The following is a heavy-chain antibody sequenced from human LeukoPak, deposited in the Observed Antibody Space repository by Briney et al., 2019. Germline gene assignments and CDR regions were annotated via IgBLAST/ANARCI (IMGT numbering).Heavy chain of an antibody. CDR2: IIPILGIA. J-gene: IGHJ6*02. CDR1: GGTFSSYT. CDR3: ASVDYYDSSGAQGYYYYYGMDV. D-gene: IGHD3-22*01. Sequence: SVKVSCKASGGTFSSYTISWVRQAPGQGLEWMGRIIPILGIANYAQKFQGRVTITADKSTSTAYMELSSLRSEDTAVYYCASVDYYDSSGAQGYYYYYGMDVWGQGTTVTVSS. V-gene: IGHV1-69*02.